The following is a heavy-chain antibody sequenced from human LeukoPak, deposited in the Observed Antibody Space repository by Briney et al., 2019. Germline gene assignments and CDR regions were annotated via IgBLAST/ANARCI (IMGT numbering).Heavy chain of an antibody. J-gene: IGHJ2*01. D-gene: IGHD4-23*01. CDR2: IYYSGST. V-gene: IGHV4-59*01. CDR3: ARSVVTLYWYFDL. CDR1: GGSISGYY. Sequence: SETLSLTCTVSGGSISGYYYNWIRQPPGKGLEWIGYIYYSGSTNYNPSLKSRVTISLDTSKNQFSLKLSSVTTADTAVYYCARSVVTLYWYFDLWGRGTLVAVSS.